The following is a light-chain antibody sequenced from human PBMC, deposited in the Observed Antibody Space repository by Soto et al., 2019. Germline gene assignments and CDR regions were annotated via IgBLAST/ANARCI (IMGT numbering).Light chain of an antibody. J-gene: IGKJ5*01. V-gene: IGKV1-39*01. CDR3: QQSYSTPSIT. CDR2: AAS. CDR1: QSISSY. Sequence: DIQMTQSPSSLSASVGDRVTITCRASQSISSYLNWYQQKPGEAPNLLIYAASTLQSGVPSRFSGSGSGTDFTLTISSLQPEDFVTYYCQQSYSTPSITFGQGTRLEIK.